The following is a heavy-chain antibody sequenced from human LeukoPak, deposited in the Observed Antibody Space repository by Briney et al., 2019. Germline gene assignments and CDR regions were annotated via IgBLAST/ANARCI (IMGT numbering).Heavy chain of an antibody. D-gene: IGHD3-10*01. CDR2: INHSGVT. J-gene: IGHJ6*02. Sequence: PSETLSFTCAVYGGSFSGYYWNWIRQPPGEGLEWIGEINHSGVTNYNPSLKSRVTISVDTSKNQFSLKLSSVTAADTAVYSCARRRGQGSGSYFHYYYYGMDVWGQGTTVTVSS. CDR1: GGSFSGYY. CDR3: ARRRGQGSGSYFHYYYYGMDV. V-gene: IGHV4-34*01.